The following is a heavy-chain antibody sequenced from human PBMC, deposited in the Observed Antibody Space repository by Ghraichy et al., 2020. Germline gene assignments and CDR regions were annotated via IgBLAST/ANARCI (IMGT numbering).Heavy chain of an antibody. J-gene: IGHJ6*03. V-gene: IGHV3-23*01. Sequence: GGSLRLSCAASGFTFSSYAMSWVRQAPGKRLEWVSAISGSGGSTYYADSVKGRFTISRDNSKNTLYLQMNSLRAEDTAVYYCAGSDGQNYYYYYMDVWGKGTTVTVSS. CDR2: ISGSGGST. D-gene: IGHD2-21*02. CDR3: AGSDGQNYYYYYMDV. CDR1: GFTFSSYA.